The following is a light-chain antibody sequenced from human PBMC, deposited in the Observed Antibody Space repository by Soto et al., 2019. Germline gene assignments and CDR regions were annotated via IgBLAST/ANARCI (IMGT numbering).Light chain of an antibody. V-gene: IGKV4-1*01. Sequence: DIVMTQSPESLAVSVGETVTIKCKSSQSVLFTSTNKNYLVWYQQKAGQPPRLLMFWASTRESVVPDRFSGKGAGPDFILSINNLQEDDVAVYYGQKNFSLHHTFGQGTRLEIK. CDR2: WAS. J-gene: IGKJ2*01. CDR1: QSVLFTSTNKNY. CDR3: QKNFSLHHT.